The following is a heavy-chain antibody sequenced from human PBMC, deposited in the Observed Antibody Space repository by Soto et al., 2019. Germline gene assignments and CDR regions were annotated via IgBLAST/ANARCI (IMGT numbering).Heavy chain of an antibody. CDR3: AREPTTVTKGQGWCDP. V-gene: IGHV4-31*03. CDR2: IYYSGST. CDR1: GDSISSGGYY. D-gene: IGHD4-17*01. J-gene: IGHJ5*02. Sequence: QVQLQESGPGLVKPSQTLSLTCTVSGDSISSGGYYWSWIRQHPGKGLEWIRYIYYSGSTYYNPSLKRRVTISVDTSKSHFSLKLSSVTPAATAVYYCAREPTTVTKGQGWCDPWGQGTLVTVSS.